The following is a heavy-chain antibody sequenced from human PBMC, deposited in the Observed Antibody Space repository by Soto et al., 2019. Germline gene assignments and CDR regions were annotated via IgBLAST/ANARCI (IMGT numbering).Heavy chain of an antibody. CDR2: ISSSSSYI. D-gene: IGHD7-27*01. V-gene: IGHV3-21*01. J-gene: IGHJ3*02. CDR3: ARGGMGKEPNAFDI. CDR1: GFTFSSYS. Sequence: EVQLVESGGGLVKPGGSLRLSCAASGFTFSSYSMNWVRQAPGKGLEWVSSISSSSSYIYYADSVKGRFTISRDNXXNSLYLQMNSLRAEDTAVYYCARGGMGKEPNAFDIWGQGTMVTVSS.